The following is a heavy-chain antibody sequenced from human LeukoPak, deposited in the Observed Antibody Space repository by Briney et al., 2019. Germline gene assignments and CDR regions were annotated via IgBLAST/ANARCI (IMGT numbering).Heavy chain of an antibody. Sequence: GGSLRLSCAAFGFMLTGFATHWGRQSPGKGLQWVGVISYDGKVKFYGDSVKGRFTISRDDSKNMLYLQMSSLRPEDTAVYYCARDMIRGQPDYLDYWGQGTLVTVSS. V-gene: IGHV3-30*15. J-gene: IGHJ4*02. CDR1: GFMLTGFA. CDR2: ISYDGKVK. CDR3: ARDMIRGQPDYLDY. D-gene: IGHD3-10*01.